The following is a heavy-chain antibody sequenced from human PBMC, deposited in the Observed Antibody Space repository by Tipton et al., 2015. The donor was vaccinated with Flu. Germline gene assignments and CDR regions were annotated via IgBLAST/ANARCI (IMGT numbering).Heavy chain of an antibody. CDR2: INPSGGST. CDR1: GYTFTSYY. Sequence: QLVQSGAEVKKPGASVKVSCKASGYTFTSYYMHWVRQAPGQGLEWMGIINPSGGSTSYAQKFQGRVTMTRDTSTSTVYMELSSLRCEDMAVYYCARDAGQGYYDSSGYYPEYFQQWSQGTLVTVSS. CDR3: ARDAGQGYYDSSGYYPEYFQQ. V-gene: IGHV1-46*01. J-gene: IGHJ1*01. D-gene: IGHD3-22*01.